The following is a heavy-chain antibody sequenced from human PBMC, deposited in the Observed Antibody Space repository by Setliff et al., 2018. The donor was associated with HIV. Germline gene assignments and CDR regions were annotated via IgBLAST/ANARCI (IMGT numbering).Heavy chain of an antibody. CDR2: IHYSGST. Sequence: SETLSLTCTVSGGTISSGGYYWSWIRQHPGKGLEWIGYIHYSGSTYYNPSLKSRLTISVDTSKTQFSLKLSSVTAADTAVYYCARSPGVDTNMAFDYWGKGTTVTVSS. D-gene: IGHD5-18*01. CDR1: GGTISSGGYY. V-gene: IGHV4-31*03. CDR3: ARSPGVDTNMAFDY. J-gene: IGHJ4*03.